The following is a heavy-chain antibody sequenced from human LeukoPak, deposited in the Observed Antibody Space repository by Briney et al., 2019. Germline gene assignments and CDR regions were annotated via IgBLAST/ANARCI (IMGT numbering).Heavy chain of an antibody. Sequence: GGSLRPSCAASGFTFSDHYMDWVRQAPGKGLEWVGRTRNKANSHTTQYAASVKGRFTILRDDSKNSLYLQMNSLKTEDTAVYYCARVAVGAHDAFDIWGQGTMVTVSS. CDR3: ARVAVGAHDAFDI. J-gene: IGHJ3*02. CDR1: GFTFSDHY. CDR2: TRNKANSHTT. D-gene: IGHD1-26*01. V-gene: IGHV3-72*01.